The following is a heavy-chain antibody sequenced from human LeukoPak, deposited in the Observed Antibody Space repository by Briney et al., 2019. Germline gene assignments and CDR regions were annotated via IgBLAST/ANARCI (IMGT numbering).Heavy chain of an antibody. D-gene: IGHD3-22*01. Sequence: GGSLRLSCAASGFTFSDYYMSWIRQAPGKGLEWVSYISSSGSTIYYADSVKGRFTISRDNAKNSLYLQMNSLRAEDTAVYYCARDLDYYDRIFDYWDQGTLVTVSS. CDR1: GFTFSDYY. CDR3: ARDLDYYDRIFDY. CDR2: ISSSGSTI. J-gene: IGHJ4*02. V-gene: IGHV3-11*01.